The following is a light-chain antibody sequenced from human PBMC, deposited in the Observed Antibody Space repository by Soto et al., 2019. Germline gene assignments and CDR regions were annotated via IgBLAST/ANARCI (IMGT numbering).Light chain of an antibody. CDR3: QQYNGYSPT. CDR2: DAS. V-gene: IGKV1-5*01. Sequence: DSQMTQSPSTLSASVGDRVTITCRASQNIRSRLAWFQQKPGKAPSLLIFDASTLHSGVPSRFSGSGSGTDFTLTISSLQPDDFATYYCQQYNGYSPTFGGGTKVDIK. J-gene: IGKJ4*01. CDR1: QNIRSR.